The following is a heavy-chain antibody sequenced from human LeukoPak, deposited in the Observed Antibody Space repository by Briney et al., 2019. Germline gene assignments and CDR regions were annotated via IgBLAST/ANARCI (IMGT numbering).Heavy chain of an antibody. CDR1: GGSISSGGYC. Sequence: SETLSLTCTVSGGSISSGGYCWSWIRQHPGKGLEWIVYIYYSGSTYYNPSLKSRVTISVDTSKNQFSLKLSSVTAADTAVYYCARGHGYDSSPDWFDPWGQGTLVTVSS. CDR2: IYYSGST. D-gene: IGHD3-22*01. CDR3: ARGHGYDSSPDWFDP. V-gene: IGHV4-31*03. J-gene: IGHJ5*02.